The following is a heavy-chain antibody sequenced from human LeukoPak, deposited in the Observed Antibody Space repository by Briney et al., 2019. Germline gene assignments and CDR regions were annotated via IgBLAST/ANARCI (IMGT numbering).Heavy chain of an antibody. D-gene: IGHD3-9*01. Sequence: PSETLSLTCTVSGGSISSTGYYWDWIRQPPGKGLEWIGNIYYSGINYYNPSLRSRVSISVDTSKKQFSLKVSSVTAADAAVYYCARDDILTGSFDFWGQGTLVTVSS. J-gene: IGHJ4*02. CDR2: IYYSGIN. V-gene: IGHV4-39*02. CDR3: ARDDILTGSFDF. CDR1: GGSISSTGYY.